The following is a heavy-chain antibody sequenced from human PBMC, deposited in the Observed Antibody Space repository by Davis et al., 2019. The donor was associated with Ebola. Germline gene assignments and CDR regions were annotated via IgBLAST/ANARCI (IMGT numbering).Heavy chain of an antibody. J-gene: IGHJ3*02. Sequence: ASVKVSCKASGYTFISYGISWVRQAPGQGLEWVGRVSAYNGDTNYAQKLQGRVTMTTDTSTSTAYMELRSLRSDDTAVYYCARLTWIQLWLGSFDIWGQGTMVTVSS. D-gene: IGHD5-18*01. V-gene: IGHV1-18*01. CDR1: GYTFISYG. CDR2: VSAYNGDT. CDR3: ARLTWIQLWLGSFDI.